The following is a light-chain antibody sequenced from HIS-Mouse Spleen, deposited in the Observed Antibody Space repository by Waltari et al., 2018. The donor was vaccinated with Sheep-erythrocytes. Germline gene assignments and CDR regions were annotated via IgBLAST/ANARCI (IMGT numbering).Light chain of an antibody. Sequence: YELTQPPSVSVSPGQTARITCPGDALPNKYAYLYQQKSGQAPVLVIYEDSKRPSGIPERFSGSSSGTMATLTISGAQVEDEADYYCYSTDSSGNHSVFGGGTKLTVL. V-gene: IGLV3-10*01. CDR1: ALPNKY. CDR2: EDS. CDR3: YSTDSSGNHSV. J-gene: IGLJ2*01.